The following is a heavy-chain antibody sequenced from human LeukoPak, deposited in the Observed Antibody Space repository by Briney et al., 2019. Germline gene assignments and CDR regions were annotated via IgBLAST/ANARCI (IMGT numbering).Heavy chain of an antibody. D-gene: IGHD6-13*01. CDR3: AKHGQAAAGTPPPNWFDP. Sequence: PGGSLRLSCAASGFTFSSYGMHWVRQAPGKGLEWVAVISYDGSNKYYADSVKGRFTISRDNPKNTLYLQMNSLRAEDTAVYYCAKHGQAAAGTPPPNWFDPWGQGTLVTVSS. CDR2: ISYDGSNK. J-gene: IGHJ5*02. CDR1: GFTFSSYG. V-gene: IGHV3-30*18.